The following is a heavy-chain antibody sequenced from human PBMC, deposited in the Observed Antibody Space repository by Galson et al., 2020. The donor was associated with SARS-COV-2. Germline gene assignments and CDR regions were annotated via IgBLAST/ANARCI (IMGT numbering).Heavy chain of an antibody. CDR3: ARDSYSSGWYGGLFDY. CDR2: ISYDGSNK. J-gene: IGHJ4*02. CDR1: GLTFSSYA. Sequence: GGSLRLSCAASGLTFSSYAMHWVRQAPGKGLEWVAVISYDGSNKYYADPVKGRFTISRDNSKNTLYLQMNSLRAEDTAVYYCARDSYSSGWYGGLFDYWGQGTLVTVSS. V-gene: IGHV3-30*04. D-gene: IGHD6-19*01.